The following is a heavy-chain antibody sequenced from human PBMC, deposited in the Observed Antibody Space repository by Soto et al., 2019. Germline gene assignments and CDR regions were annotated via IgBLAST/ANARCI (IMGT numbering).Heavy chain of an antibody. CDR1: GYTFTSYA. CDR3: ARRGFDC. V-gene: IGHV1-18*01. D-gene: IGHD3-10*01. CDR2: ISAKNGDT. Sequence: QDQLVQSGAEVKKPGASVKVSCKASGYTFTSYAINWVRQAPGQGLEWMGWISAKNGDTNYAQKFQGRVTVTTDTSTSTAYMEVRSLRSDDTAVYYCARRGFDCWGQGTLVTVAS. J-gene: IGHJ4*02.